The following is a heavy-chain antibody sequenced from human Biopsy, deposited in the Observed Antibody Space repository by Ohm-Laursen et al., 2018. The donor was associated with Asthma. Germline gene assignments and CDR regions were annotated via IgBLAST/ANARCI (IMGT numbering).Heavy chain of an antibody. V-gene: IGHV1-3*01. D-gene: IGHD3-9*01. Sequence: ATVTLAYKAYGYTFINYAIHWVRQAPGHSLEWLGLINAANGKTKYSQKFQGRLTLNRDTSASTAYMDLSSLRTEDTAIYYCARTYFDFLTGQVHDAFAMWGQGTMVTVSS. CDR1: GYTFINYA. CDR3: ARTYFDFLTGQVHDAFAM. CDR2: INAANGKT. J-gene: IGHJ3*02.